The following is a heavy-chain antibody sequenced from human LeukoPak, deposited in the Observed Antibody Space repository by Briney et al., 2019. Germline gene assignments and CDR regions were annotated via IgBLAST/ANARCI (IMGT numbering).Heavy chain of an antibody. J-gene: IGHJ4*02. Sequence: GGSLRLSCAVSGFTFSSYWMSWVRQAPGKGLVWVSRINRDGSSTIYADSVKGRFTISRDNAKNTLYLQMNSLTAEDTAVYYCARDLWGAGDCWGQGALVTVSS. D-gene: IGHD1-26*01. CDR3: ARDLWGAGDC. V-gene: IGHV3-74*01. CDR2: INRDGSST. CDR1: GFTFSSYW.